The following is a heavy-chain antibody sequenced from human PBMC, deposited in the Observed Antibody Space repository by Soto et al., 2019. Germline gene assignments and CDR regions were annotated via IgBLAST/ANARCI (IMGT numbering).Heavy chain of an antibody. Sequence: GGSLRLSCAASGFTFSSYGMHWVRQAPGKGLEWVAVISYDGSNKYYADSVKGRFTISRDNSKNTLYLQMNSLRAEDTAVYYCAKDITMVRGVILTGGMDVWGQGTTVTVSS. CDR2: ISYDGSNK. J-gene: IGHJ6*02. V-gene: IGHV3-30*18. D-gene: IGHD3-10*01. CDR1: GFTFSSYG. CDR3: AKDITMVRGVILTGGMDV.